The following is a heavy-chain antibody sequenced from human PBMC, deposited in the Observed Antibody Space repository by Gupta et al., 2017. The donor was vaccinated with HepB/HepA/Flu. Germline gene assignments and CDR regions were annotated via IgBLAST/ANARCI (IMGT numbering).Heavy chain of an antibody. CDR1: GGSISSGGYY. D-gene: IGHD3-3*01. CDR3: ARAYDFWSGYYTSWFDP. CDR2: IYYSGST. Sequence: QVQLQESGPGLVKPSQTLSLTCTVSGGSISSGGYYWSWFRQHPGKGLEWIGYIYYSGSTYYNPSLKSRVTISVDTSKNQFSLKLSSVTAADTAVYYCARAYDFWSGYYTSWFDPWGQGTLVTVSS. V-gene: IGHV4-31*03. J-gene: IGHJ5*02.